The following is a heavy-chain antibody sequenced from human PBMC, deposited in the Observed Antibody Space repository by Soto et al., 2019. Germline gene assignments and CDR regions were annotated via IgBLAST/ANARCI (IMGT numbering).Heavy chain of an antibody. D-gene: IGHD5-18*01. CDR1: GYSFTSYW. J-gene: IGHJ4*02. CDR2: IDPSDSYT. CDR3: ARLDTAWRYFDY. V-gene: IGHV5-10-1*01. Sequence: ESLKISCKGSGYSFTSYWISWVRQMPGKGLEWMGRIDPSDSYTNYSPSFQGHVTISADKSISTAYLQWSSLKASDTAMYYCARLDTAWRYFDYWGQGTLVTVSS.